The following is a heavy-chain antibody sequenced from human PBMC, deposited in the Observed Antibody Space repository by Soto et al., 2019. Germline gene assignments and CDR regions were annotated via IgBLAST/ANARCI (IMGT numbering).Heavy chain of an antibody. V-gene: IGHV3-30*18. Sequence: GGSLRLSCAASGFTFSSYGMHWVRQAPGKGLEWVVVISYDGSNKYYADSVKGRFTISRDNSKNTLYLQMNSLRAEDTAVYYCAKDGVGAIFVEYFQHWGQGTLVTVSS. CDR3: AKDGVGAIFVEYFQH. D-gene: IGHD1-26*01. CDR1: GFTFSSYG. J-gene: IGHJ1*01. CDR2: ISYDGSNK.